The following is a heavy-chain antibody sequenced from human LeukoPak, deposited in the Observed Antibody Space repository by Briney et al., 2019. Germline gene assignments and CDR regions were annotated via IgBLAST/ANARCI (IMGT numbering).Heavy chain of an antibody. CDR2: IYHSGST. D-gene: IGHD2-15*01. J-gene: IGHJ4*02. CDR3: ARALGYCSGGSCYLHYFDY. Sequence: SETLSLTCTVSGGSISSGGYYWSWIRQPPGKGLEWIGYIYHSGSTYYNPSLKSRVTISVDRSKNQFSLKLSSVTAADTAVYYCARALGYCSGGSCYLHYFDYWGQGTLVTVSS. V-gene: IGHV4-30-2*01. CDR1: GGSISSGGYY.